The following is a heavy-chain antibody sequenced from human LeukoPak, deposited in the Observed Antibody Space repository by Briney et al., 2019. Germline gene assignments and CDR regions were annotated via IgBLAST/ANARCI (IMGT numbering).Heavy chain of an antibody. CDR1: GFTFSSYA. J-gene: IGHJ4*02. Sequence: GGSLRPSCAASGFTFSSYAMHWVRQAPGKGLEWVAVISYDGSNKYYADSVKGRFTISRDNSKNTLYLQMNSLRAEDTAVYYCALARGYSYPMDYWGQGTLVTVSS. CDR2: ISYDGSNK. D-gene: IGHD5-18*01. CDR3: ALARGYSYPMDY. V-gene: IGHV3-30*04.